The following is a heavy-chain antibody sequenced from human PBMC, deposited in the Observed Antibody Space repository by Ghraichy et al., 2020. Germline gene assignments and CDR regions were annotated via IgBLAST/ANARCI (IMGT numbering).Heavy chain of an antibody. J-gene: IGHJ5*02. D-gene: IGHD2-15*01. CDR2: IIPIFGTA. CDR3: ARDHGVAAAINWFDP. V-gene: IGHV1-69*13. CDR1: GGTFSSYA. Sequence: SVKVSCKASGGTFSSYAISWVRQAPGQGLEWMGGIIPIFGTANYAQKFQGRVTITADESTSTAYMELSSLRSEDTAVYYCARDHGVAAAINWFDPWGHGTLVTVSS.